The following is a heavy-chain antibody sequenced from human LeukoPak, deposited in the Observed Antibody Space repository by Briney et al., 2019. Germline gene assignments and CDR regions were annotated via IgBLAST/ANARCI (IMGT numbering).Heavy chain of an antibody. CDR3: ARVGGWELHQGAFDY. V-gene: IGHV3-64*01. CDR2: ISSNGGST. D-gene: IGHD1-26*01. J-gene: IGHJ4*02. CDR1: GFTFSSYA. Sequence: GGSLRLSCAASGFTFSSYAMHWVRQAPGKGQEYVSAISSNGGSTYYANSVKGRFTISRDNSKNTLYLQMGSLRAEDMAVYYCARVGGWELHQGAFDYWGQGTLVTVSS.